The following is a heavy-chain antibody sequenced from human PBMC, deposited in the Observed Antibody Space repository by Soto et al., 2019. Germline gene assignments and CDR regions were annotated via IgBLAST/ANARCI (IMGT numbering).Heavy chain of an antibody. CDR2: IRSKAYGGTT. CDR3: TRNSGSYYYYYGMDV. J-gene: IGHJ6*02. V-gene: IGHV3-49*03. Sequence: PGGSLRLSCTASGFTFGDYAMSWFRQAPGKGLEWVGFIRSKAYGGTTEYAASVKGRFTISRDDSKSIAYLQMNSLKTEDTAVYYCTRNSGSYYYYYGMDVWGQGTTVTVSS. D-gene: IGHD1-26*01. CDR1: GFTFGDYA.